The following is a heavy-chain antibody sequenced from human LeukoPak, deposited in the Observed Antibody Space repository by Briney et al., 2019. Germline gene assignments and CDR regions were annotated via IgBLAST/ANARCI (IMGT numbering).Heavy chain of an antibody. CDR1: GGSVSSGSYY. J-gene: IGHJ4*02. D-gene: IGHD4-11*01. CDR3: ARAVILYYFDY. Sequence: SETLSLTCTVSGGSVSSGSYYWSWIRQPPGKGLEWIGYIYYSGSTNYNPSLKSRVTISVDTSKNQFSLKLSSVTAADTAVYYCARAVILYYFDYWGQGTLVTVSS. V-gene: IGHV4-61*01. CDR2: IYYSGST.